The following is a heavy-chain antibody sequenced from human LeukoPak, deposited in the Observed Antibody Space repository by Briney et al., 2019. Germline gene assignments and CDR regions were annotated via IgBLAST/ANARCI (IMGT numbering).Heavy chain of an antibody. CDR2: IIPIFGTA. V-gene: IGHV1-69*05. CDR3: ARHAGSSSWRPYYFDY. Sequence: SVKVSCKASGGTFSSYAISWVRQAPGQGLEWMGGIIPIFGTANYAQKFQGRVTITTDESTSTAYMELSSLRSEDTAVYYCARHAGSSSWRPYYFDYWGQGTLVTVSS. CDR1: GGTFSSYA. J-gene: IGHJ4*02. D-gene: IGHD6-13*01.